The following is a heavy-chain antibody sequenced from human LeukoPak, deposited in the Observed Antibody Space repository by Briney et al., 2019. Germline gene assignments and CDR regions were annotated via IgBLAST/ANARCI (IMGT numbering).Heavy chain of an antibody. CDR2: INHSGST. CDR3: ARGPRDIVVVPAAFRGREIDY. D-gene: IGHD2-2*01. Sequence: SETLSLTCAVYGGSFSGYYWSWIRQPPGKGLEWIGEINHSGSTNYNASFKSRVTISVDTSKNQFSLKLSSVTAADTAVYYCARGPRDIVVVPAAFRGREIDYWGQGTLVTVSS. V-gene: IGHV4-34*01. J-gene: IGHJ4*02. CDR1: GGSFSGYY.